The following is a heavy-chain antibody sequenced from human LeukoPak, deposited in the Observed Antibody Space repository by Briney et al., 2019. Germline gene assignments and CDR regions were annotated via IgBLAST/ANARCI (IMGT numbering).Heavy chain of an antibody. D-gene: IGHD2-2*01. CDR3: ASWGYCSSTSCYGNAFDI. CDR2: ISAYNGNT. Sequence: GASVKVSCKASGGTFSSYAISWVRQAPGQGLEWMGWISAYNGNTNYAQKLQGRVTMTTDTSTSTAYMELRSLRPDDTAVYYCASWGYCSSTSCYGNAFDIWGQGTMVTVSS. J-gene: IGHJ3*02. V-gene: IGHV1-18*01. CDR1: GGTFSSYA.